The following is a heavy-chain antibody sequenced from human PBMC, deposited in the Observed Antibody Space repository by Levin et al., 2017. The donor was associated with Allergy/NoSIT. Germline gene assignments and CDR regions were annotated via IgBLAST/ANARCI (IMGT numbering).Heavy chain of an antibody. D-gene: IGHD4-17*01. CDR1: GFTFSSYG. Sequence: NPGGSLRLSCAASGFTFSSYGMNWVRQAPGKGLEWISSISTSSNYIHYADSVKGRFTISRDNAKNSLYLQMNSLRAEDTAVYYCASKTVNGDFDYWGQGTLVTVSS. V-gene: IGHV3-21*01. CDR3: ASKTVNGDFDY. J-gene: IGHJ4*02. CDR2: ISTSSNYI.